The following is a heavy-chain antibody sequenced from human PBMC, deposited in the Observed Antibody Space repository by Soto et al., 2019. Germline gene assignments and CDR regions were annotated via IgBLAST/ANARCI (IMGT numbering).Heavy chain of an antibody. J-gene: IGHJ6*02. D-gene: IGHD6-19*01. CDR2: INHSGST. CDR3: ARGFSSGWYGRGGGMDV. Sequence: SETLSLTCAVYGGSFSCYYWSWIRQPPGKGLEWIGEINHSGSTNYNPSLKSRVTISVDTSKNQFSLKLSSVTAADTAVYYCARGFSSGWYGRGGGMDVWGQGTTVTVSS. V-gene: IGHV4-34*01. CDR1: GGSFSCYY.